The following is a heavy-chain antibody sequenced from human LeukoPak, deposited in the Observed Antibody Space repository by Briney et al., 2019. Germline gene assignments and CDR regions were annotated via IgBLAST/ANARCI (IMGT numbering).Heavy chain of an antibody. Sequence: PGGSLRLSCAAAGFTFSSYWVYWVRQAPGKGLVWVSRINSDGSSTSYADSVKGRFTISRDNAKNTLYLQMNSLRAEDTAVYYCARKNRDYYGSGSYYNLGGYYYGMDVWGQGTTVTVSS. D-gene: IGHD3-10*01. CDR2: INSDGSST. J-gene: IGHJ6*02. CDR1: GFTFSSYW. V-gene: IGHV3-74*01. CDR3: ARKNRDYYGSGSYYNLGGYYYGMDV.